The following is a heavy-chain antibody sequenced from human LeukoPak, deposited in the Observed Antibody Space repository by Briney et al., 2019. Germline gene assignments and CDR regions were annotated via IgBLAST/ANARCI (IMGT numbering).Heavy chain of an antibody. J-gene: IGHJ6*02. Sequence: GGSLRLSCAASGFTFSSYGMHWVRQAPGKGLEWVAVIWYDGSNKYYADSVKGRFTISRDNSKNTLYLQMNSLRAEDTAVYYCAKAAVAGYYYHGMDVWGQGTTVTVSS. D-gene: IGHD6-19*01. V-gene: IGHV3-33*06. CDR2: IWYDGSNK. CDR3: AKAAVAGYYYHGMDV. CDR1: GFTFSSYG.